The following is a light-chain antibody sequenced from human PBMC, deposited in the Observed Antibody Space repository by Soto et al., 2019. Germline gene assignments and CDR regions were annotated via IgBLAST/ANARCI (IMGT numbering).Light chain of an antibody. J-gene: IGKJ1*01. CDR2: AAS. CDR1: QGISSY. Sequence: AIRMTQSPSSLSASTGDRVTITCRASQGISSYLAWYQQKPGKAPKLPIYAASTLQSGVPSRFSGSGSGTDFTLTISCLQSEDFATYYCQQYYSYPRTFGQGTKVDI. CDR3: QQYYSYPRT. V-gene: IGKV1-8*01.